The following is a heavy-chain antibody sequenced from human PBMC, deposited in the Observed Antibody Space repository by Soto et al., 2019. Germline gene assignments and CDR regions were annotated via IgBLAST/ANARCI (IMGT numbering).Heavy chain of an antibody. CDR3: AVGYCSSTTCSREYFQH. J-gene: IGHJ1*01. CDR1: GYSISSGYY. CDR2: IYHSGST. Sequence: PSETLFLTCAVSGYSISSGYYWGWIRQPPGKGLEWIGTIYHSGSTFHNPSLKSRVTISVDTSKNQFSLKLRSVTAADTSMYYCAVGYCSSTTCSREYFQHWGQGTLVTVSP. D-gene: IGHD2-2*01. V-gene: IGHV4-38-2*01.